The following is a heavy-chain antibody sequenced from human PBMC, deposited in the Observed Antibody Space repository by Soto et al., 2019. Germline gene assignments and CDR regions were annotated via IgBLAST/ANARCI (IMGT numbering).Heavy chain of an antibody. CDR1: GYTFTSYG. D-gene: IGHD3-22*01. V-gene: IGHV1-18*01. Sequence: ASVKVSCKASGYTFTSYGISWVRQAPGQGLEWMGWISAYNGNTNYAQKLQGRVTMTTDTSTSTAYMELRSLRSDDTAVYYCAVHYYDSSGYLGPFDYWGQGTLVTVS. J-gene: IGHJ4*02. CDR2: ISAYNGNT. CDR3: AVHYYDSSGYLGPFDY.